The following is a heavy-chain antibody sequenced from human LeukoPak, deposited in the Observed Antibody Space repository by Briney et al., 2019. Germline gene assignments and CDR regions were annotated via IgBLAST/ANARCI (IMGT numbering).Heavy chain of an antibody. Sequence: GASVKVSCRASGYTFTSYDINWVRQATGQGLEWMGWMNPNSGNTGYAQKFQGRVTMTRNTSISTAYMELSSLRSEDTAVYYCARGLEVRGSQLGYWGQGTLVTVSS. CDR2: MNPNSGNT. J-gene: IGHJ4*02. D-gene: IGHD3-10*01. CDR1: GYTFTSYD. CDR3: ARGLEVRGSQLGY. V-gene: IGHV1-8*01.